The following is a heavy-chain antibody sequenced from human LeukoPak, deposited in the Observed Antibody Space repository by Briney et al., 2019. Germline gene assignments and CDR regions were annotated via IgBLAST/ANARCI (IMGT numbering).Heavy chain of an antibody. CDR2: ISAYNGNT. CDR1: GYTFTSYG. V-gene: IGHV1-18*01. J-gene: IGHJ4*02. CDR3: ARDQLYGGNRRYYFDY. D-gene: IGHD4-23*01. Sequence: EASVKVSCKASGYTFTSYGISWVRQAPGQGLEWMGWISAYNGNTNYAQKLQGRVTMTTDTSTSTAYMELRSLRSDDTAVYYCARDQLYGGNRRYYFDYWGQGTLVTVSS.